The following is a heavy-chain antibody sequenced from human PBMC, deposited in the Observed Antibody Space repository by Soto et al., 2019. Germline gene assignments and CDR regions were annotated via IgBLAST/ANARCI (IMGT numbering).Heavy chain of an antibody. J-gene: IGHJ3*02. D-gene: IGHD3-9*01. CDR1: GFTFSSYA. V-gene: IGHV3-30-3*01. CDR3: ARTGLQYFDWSADAFDI. Sequence: QVQLVESGGGVVQPGRSLRLSCAASGFTFSSYAMHWVRQAPGKGLEWVAVISYDGSNKYYADSVKGRFTISRDNSKNTLYLQMNSLRAEDTAVYYCARTGLQYFDWSADAFDIWGQGTMVTVSS. CDR2: ISYDGSNK.